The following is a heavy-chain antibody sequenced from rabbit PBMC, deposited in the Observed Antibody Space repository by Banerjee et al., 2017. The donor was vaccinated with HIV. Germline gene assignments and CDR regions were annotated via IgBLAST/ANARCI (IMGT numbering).Heavy chain of an antibody. CDR2: IYAGSSGGT. J-gene: IGHJ4*01. D-gene: IGHD6-1*01. V-gene: IGHV1S45*01. Sequence: QEQLEESGGDLVKPEGSLTLTCTASGFSFSSSYWICWVRQAPGKGLEWIACIYAGSSGGTYYASWAKGRFTISKTSSTTVTLQMTSLTAADTATYFCARDSVTYGVTGYPYATGYFNLWGQGTLVTVS. CDR1: GFSFSSSYW. CDR3: ARDSVTYGVTGYPYATGYFNL.